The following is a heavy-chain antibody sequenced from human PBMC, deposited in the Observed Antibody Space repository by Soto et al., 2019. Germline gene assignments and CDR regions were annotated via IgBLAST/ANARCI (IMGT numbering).Heavy chain of an antibody. CDR3: AKSDPVRSSSSGPFDY. Sequence: PGGSVRLSXAASGFTFSSYAMSWVRQAPGKGLEWVSAISGSGGSTYYADSVKGRFTISRDNSKNTLYLQMNSLRAEDTAVYYSAKSDPVRSSSSGPFDYWGQGTLVTVSS. CDR1: GFTFSSYA. J-gene: IGHJ4*02. V-gene: IGHV3-23*01. D-gene: IGHD6-6*01. CDR2: ISGSGGST.